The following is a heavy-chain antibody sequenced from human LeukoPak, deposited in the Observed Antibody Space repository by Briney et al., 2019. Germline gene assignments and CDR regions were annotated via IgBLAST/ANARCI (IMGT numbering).Heavy chain of an antibody. V-gene: IGHV4-61*01. CDR1: GDSVGSGSYY. CDR3: AREKAGSGWRDWFDP. Sequence: SETLSLTCTVSGDSVGSGSYYWSWIRQPPGKGLEWIGYIYYTGSTNYNPSLKSRLTISVDTSKNQFSLKLSSVTAADTAVYYCAREKAGSGWRDWFDPWGQGTLVTVSS. CDR2: IYYTGST. J-gene: IGHJ5*02. D-gene: IGHD6-19*01.